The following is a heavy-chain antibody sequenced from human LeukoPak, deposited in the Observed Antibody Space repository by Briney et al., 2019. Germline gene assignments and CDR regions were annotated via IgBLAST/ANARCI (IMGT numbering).Heavy chain of an antibody. CDR3: ARDGARDGYKDDAFDI. J-gene: IGHJ3*02. CDR1: GGSFSGYH. V-gene: IGHV4-34*01. CDR2: INHSGYT. Sequence: PSETPSLTCAVYGGSFSGYHWTWIRQPPGKGLEWIGEINHSGYTNYNPSVQSRVTISVDTSKTQFSLKLSSVTAADTAVYYCARDGARDGYKDDAFDIWGQGTMVTVSS. D-gene: IGHD5-24*01.